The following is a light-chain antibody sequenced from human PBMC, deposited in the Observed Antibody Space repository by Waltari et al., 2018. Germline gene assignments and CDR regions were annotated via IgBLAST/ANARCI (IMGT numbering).Light chain of an antibody. V-gene: IGLV2-18*02. Sequence: QSALTQPPSVSGSPGQSVTISCTGTSSDVGSYNRVSWYQQPPGTAPKLMIYEVSNRPSGVPDRFSGSKYGNTASLTISGLQAEDEADYYCSSYTSSSPVVFGGGTKLTVL. CDR1: SSDVGSYNR. CDR2: EVS. J-gene: IGLJ2*01. CDR3: SSYTSSSPVV.